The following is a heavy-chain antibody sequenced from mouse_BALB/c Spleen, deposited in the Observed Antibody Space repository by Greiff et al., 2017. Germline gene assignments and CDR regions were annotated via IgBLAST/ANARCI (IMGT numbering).Heavy chain of an antibody. D-gene: IGHD2-3*01. J-gene: IGHJ3*01. CDR1: GFTFSSYG. Sequence: EVKVVESGGDLVKPGGSLKLSCAASGFTFSSYGMSWVRQTPDKRLEWVATISSGGSYTYYPDSVKGRFTISRDNAKNTLYLQMSSLKSEDTAMYYCARRHEYDGYYDAWFAYWGQGTLVTVSA. CDR3: ARRHEYDGYYDAWFAY. V-gene: IGHV5-6*01. CDR2: ISSGGSYT.